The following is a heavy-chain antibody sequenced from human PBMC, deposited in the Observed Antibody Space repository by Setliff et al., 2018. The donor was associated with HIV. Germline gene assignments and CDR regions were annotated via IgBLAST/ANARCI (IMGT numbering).Heavy chain of an antibody. Sequence: PGGSLRLSCVPSGFTFGGFAMSWVRQAPGRGLEWVSAITGSGGNTYYADSVKGRFTISRDNSENTLYLQMNSLRADDTAMYYCARDNVAVRDWYFDYWGQGTLVTVSS. D-gene: IGHD6-19*01. CDR3: ARDNVAVRDWYFDY. J-gene: IGHJ4*02. CDR1: GFTFGGFA. CDR2: ITGSGGNT. V-gene: IGHV3-23*01.